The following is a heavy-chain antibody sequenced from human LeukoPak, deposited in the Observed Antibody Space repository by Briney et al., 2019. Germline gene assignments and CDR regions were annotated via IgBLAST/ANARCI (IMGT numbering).Heavy chain of an antibody. CDR3: AKDMRYYDSSGYFYYMDV. J-gene: IGHJ6*03. CDR1: GFTFDDYA. CDR2: ISWNSGSI. D-gene: IGHD3-22*01. V-gene: IGHV3-9*01. Sequence: GRSLRLSCAASGFTFDDYAMPWVRQAQGKGLEWVSGISWNSGSIGYADSVKGRFTISRDNAKNSLYLQMNSLRAEDTALYYCAKDMRYYDSSGYFYYMDVWGKGTTVTVSS.